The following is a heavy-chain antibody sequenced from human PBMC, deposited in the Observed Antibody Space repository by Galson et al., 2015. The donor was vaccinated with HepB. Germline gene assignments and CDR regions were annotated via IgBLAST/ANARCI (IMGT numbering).Heavy chain of an antibody. CDR3: TSTMVTQFDY. J-gene: IGHJ4*02. CDR2: INSDGSTT. CDR1: GFTFSNYW. D-gene: IGHD4-23*01. Sequence: SLRLSCAASGFTFSNYWMHWVRQAPGKGLVWVSRINSDGSTTGYADSVKGRFTISRDNAKNTLYLQMNSLRVEDTAMYYCTSTMVTQFDYWDQGALVTVSS. V-gene: IGHV3-74*01.